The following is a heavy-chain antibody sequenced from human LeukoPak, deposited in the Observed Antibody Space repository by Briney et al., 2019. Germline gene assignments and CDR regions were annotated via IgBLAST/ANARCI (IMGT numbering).Heavy chain of an antibody. D-gene: IGHD6-19*01. CDR1: GYTFTNYY. J-gene: IGHJ3*02. Sequence: GASVKVSCKASGYTFTNYYIHWVRQAPGQGLECMGIINPSGGSTSYAQKFQGRVTITADESTSTAYMELSSLRSEDTAVYYCARGSGWYGFAFDIWGQGTMVTVSS. CDR3: ARGSGWYGFAFDI. V-gene: IGHV1-46*01. CDR2: INPSGGST.